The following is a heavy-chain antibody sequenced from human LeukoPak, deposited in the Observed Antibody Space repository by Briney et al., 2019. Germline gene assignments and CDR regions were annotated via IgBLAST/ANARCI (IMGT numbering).Heavy chain of an antibody. CDR1: GGSFSGYY. V-gene: IGHV4-34*01. CDR2: INHSGST. J-gene: IGHJ4*02. Sequence: MSSETLSLTCAVYGGSFSGYYWSWIRQPPGKGLEWIGEINHSGSTNYNPSLKSRVTISVDTSKNQFSLKLSSVTAADTAVYYCARLLNFWSGYYTKYYFDYWGQGTLVTVSS. D-gene: IGHD3-3*01. CDR3: ARLLNFWSGYYTKYYFDY.